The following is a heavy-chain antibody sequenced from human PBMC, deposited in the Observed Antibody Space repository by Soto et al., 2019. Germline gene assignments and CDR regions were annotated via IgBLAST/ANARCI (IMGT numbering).Heavy chain of an antibody. D-gene: IGHD1-1*01. CDR3: AKARGANNWANYYGLDV. CDR1: GFIFANYG. Sequence: GSLRLSCAASGFIFANYGMHWVRQAPGKGLEWVALITYEGSNKYYADAVKGRFTISRDNAKNMVSLQMDSLRAEDTAVYYCAKARGANNWANYYGLDVWGQGTTVTVSS. J-gene: IGHJ6*02. V-gene: IGHV3-30*18. CDR2: ITYEGSNK.